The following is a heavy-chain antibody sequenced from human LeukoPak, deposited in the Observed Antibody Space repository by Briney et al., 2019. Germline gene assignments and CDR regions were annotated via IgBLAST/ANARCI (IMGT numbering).Heavy chain of an antibody. J-gene: IGHJ4*02. D-gene: IGHD3-9*01. V-gene: IGHV4-61*01. CDR1: GGSVSSGSYY. CDR3: AREQTSYYDILTGYRYFDY. CDR2: IYYSGST. Sequence: SETLSLTRTVSGGSVSSGSYYWSWIRQPPGKGLEWIGYIYYSGSTNYNPSLKSRVTISVDTSKNQFSLKLSSVTAADTAVYYCAREQTSYYDILTGYRYFDYWGQGTLVTVSS.